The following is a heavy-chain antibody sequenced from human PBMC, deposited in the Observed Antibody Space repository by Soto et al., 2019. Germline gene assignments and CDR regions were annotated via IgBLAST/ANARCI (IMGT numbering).Heavy chain of an antibody. CDR2: IYYSGST. Sequence: PSETLSLTCTVSGGSISSGDYYWSWIRQPPGKGLEWIGYIYYSGSTYYNPSLKSRVTISVDTSKNQFSLKLSSVTAADTAVYYCASPTVTTKHKASDIWGQGTMVTVSS. CDR3: ASPTVTTKHKASDI. CDR1: GGSISSGDYY. D-gene: IGHD4-17*01. V-gene: IGHV4-30-4*01. J-gene: IGHJ3*02.